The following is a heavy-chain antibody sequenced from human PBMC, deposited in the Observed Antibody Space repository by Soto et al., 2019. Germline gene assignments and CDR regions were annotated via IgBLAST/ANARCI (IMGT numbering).Heavy chain of an antibody. Sequence: GASVKVSCKASGYTFTSYGISWVRQAPGQGLEWMGWISAYNGNTNYAQKLQGRVTMTTDTSTSTAYMELRSLRSDDTAVYYCARARGITIFGVVIGLNRYDYWGQGTLVTVSS. CDR3: ARARGITIFGVVIGLNRYDY. CDR1: GYTFTSYG. V-gene: IGHV1-18*01. CDR2: ISAYNGNT. J-gene: IGHJ4*02. D-gene: IGHD3-3*01.